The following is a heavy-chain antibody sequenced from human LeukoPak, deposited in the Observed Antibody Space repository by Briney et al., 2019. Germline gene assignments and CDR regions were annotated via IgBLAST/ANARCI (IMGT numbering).Heavy chain of an antibody. CDR3: ASDGAYQPPRY. D-gene: IGHD2-2*01. CDR1: GYVFTSYY. V-gene: IGHV1-46*01. CDR2: INPSGGRT. J-gene: IGHJ4*02. Sequence: ASVKVSCKASGYVFTSYYIHWMRQAPGQGLEWMGKINPSGGRTNYAQKFQDRVTLTSDTSTSTAYMDLSSLRFEDTAVYYCASDGAYQPPRYWGQGTLVTVSS.